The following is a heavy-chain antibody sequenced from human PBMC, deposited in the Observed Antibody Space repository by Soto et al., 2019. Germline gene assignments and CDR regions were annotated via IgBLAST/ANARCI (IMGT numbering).Heavy chain of an antibody. J-gene: IGHJ6*03. CDR3: ARDDVLCDGGSCYGVPMDV. Sequence: GGSLRLSCAASGFTFSSYGMHWVRQAPGKGLEGVAVIWYDGSNKYYADSVKGRFTISRDNSKNTLYLQMNSLRAEDTAVYYCARDDVLCDGGSCYGVPMDVWGKGTTVTVSS. D-gene: IGHD2-15*01. V-gene: IGHV3-33*01. CDR2: IWYDGSNK. CDR1: GFTFSSYG.